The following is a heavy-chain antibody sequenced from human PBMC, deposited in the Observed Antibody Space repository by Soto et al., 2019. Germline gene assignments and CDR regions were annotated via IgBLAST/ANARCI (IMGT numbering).Heavy chain of an antibody. J-gene: IGHJ6*01. CDR1: GYSISSGYY. CDR2: IYHSGST. V-gene: IGHV4-38-2*01. CDR3: ASGIDFYYAMDV. Sequence: PSETLSLTCAVSGYSISSGYYWGWIRQPPGKGLEWIGSIYHSGSTYYNASLKSRVTISVDTSKNQFSLKLTSVTDADTAVYYCASGIDFYYAMDVWGQGTTVTVS.